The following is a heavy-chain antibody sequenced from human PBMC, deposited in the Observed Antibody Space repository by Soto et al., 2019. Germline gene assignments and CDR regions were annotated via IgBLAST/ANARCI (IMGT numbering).Heavy chain of an antibody. D-gene: IGHD1-26*01. Sequence: QVQLVESGGGVVQPGRSLRLSCAASGFTFSSYGMHWVRQAPGKGLEWVAVISYDGSNKYYADSVKGRFTISRDNSKNTLYLKMNSLRAEDTAVYYCANQDSGSYSTTYYFDYWGQGTLVTVSS. V-gene: IGHV3-30*18. CDR1: GFTFSSYG. CDR2: ISYDGSNK. CDR3: ANQDSGSYSTTYYFDY. J-gene: IGHJ4*02.